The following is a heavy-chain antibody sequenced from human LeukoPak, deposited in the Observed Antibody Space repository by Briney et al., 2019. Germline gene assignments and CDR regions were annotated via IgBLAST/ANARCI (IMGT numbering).Heavy chain of an antibody. CDR2: INGDGSST. J-gene: IGHJ4*02. D-gene: IGHD6-13*01. Sequence: PGGSLRLSCAASGFTLSSYWMHWVRQASGKGLVWVSRINGDGSSTTYAGSVKGRFTISRDNAKNSLYLQMNSLRAEDTAVYYCARGWPWDYWGQGTLVTVSS. V-gene: IGHV3-74*01. CDR1: GFTLSSYW. CDR3: ARGWPWDY.